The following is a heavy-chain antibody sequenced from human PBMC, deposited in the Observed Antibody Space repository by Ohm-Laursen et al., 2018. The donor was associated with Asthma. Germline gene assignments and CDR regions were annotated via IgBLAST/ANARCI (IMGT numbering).Heavy chain of an antibody. D-gene: IGHD3-3*01. CDR2: MNPNSGNT. CDR3: ARGYDFWSGYSYYYYGMDV. V-gene: IGHV1-8*01. J-gene: IGHJ6*02. Sequence: SSVKVSCKASGYTFTSYDINWVRQATGQGLEWMGWMNPNSGNTGYAQKFQGRVTMTRNTSISTAYMGLSSLRSEDTAVYYCARGYDFWSGYSYYYYGMDVWGQGTTVTVSS. CDR1: GYTFTSYD.